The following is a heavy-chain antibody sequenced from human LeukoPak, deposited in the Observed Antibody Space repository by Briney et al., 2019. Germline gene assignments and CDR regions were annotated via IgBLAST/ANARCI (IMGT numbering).Heavy chain of an antibody. CDR1: GFTVSTNY. V-gene: IGHV3-66*02. D-gene: IGHD1-26*01. CDR2: LYSSGFT. Sequence: GGSLRLSCAASGFTVSTNYMTWARQAPGKGLEWVSVLYSSGFTYYADSVKGRFTISRDNSKNTVNLQLSSLRTEDTAVYYCAAGGLVGAHYYFDYWGQGTRVTVSS. J-gene: IGHJ4*02. CDR3: AAGGLVGAHYYFDY.